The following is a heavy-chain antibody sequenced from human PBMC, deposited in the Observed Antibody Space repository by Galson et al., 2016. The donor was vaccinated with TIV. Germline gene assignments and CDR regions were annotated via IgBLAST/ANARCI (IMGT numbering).Heavy chain of an antibody. D-gene: IGHD3-10*01. V-gene: IGHV4-34*01. CDR1: GFTFSDYY. CDR3: ARDGVDGMDV. Sequence: LRLSCAASGFTFSDYYMSWIRQSPGKGLEWIGEISHRGSPIYNPSLEGRVTISEDTSRNHLSLSLKSVTVADTAVYFCARDGVDGMDVWGQGTTVIVSS. CDR2: ISHRGSP. J-gene: IGHJ6*02.